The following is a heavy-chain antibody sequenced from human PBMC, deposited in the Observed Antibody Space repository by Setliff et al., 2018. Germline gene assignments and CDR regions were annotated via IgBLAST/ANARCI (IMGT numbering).Heavy chain of an antibody. CDR2: INPGNGNT. D-gene: IGHD2-8*01. J-gene: IGHJ4*02. CDR3: SRLVRFCTRTACQRLSGGEF. V-gene: IGHV1-3*01. CDR1: GYTLIDYA. Sequence: GASVKVSCKASGYTLIDYAINWVRQAPGQRLEWMGWINPGNGNTKYSQKFQGRVTITRDTSASTAYMELRSLGSDDTAVYYCSRLVRFCTRTACQRLSGGEFWGQGTLVTVSS.